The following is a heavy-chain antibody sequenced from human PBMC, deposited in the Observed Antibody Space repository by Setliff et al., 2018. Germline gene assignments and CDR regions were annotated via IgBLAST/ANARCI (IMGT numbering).Heavy chain of an antibody. CDR3: ARGPHDYGDYGGWFDP. Sequence: SETLSLTCTVSGGSISSSSYYWGWIRQPPGKGLEWTGSTYYNLSLKSRVTISVDTSKNQFSLKLSSVTAADTAVYYCARGPHDYGDYGGWFDPWGQGTLVTVSS. V-gene: IGHV4-39*07. D-gene: IGHD4-17*01. CDR1: GGSISSSSYY. J-gene: IGHJ5*02. CDR2: T.